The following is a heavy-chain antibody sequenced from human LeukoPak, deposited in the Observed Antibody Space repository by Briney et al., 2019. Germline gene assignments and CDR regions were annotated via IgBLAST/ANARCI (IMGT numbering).Heavy chain of an antibody. CDR2: FDPEDGET. CDR1: GYTFTGYY. CDR3: ASIAVAGTRDYFDY. V-gene: IGHV1-24*01. J-gene: IGHJ4*02. D-gene: IGHD6-19*01. Sequence: GASVKVSCKASGYTFTGYYMHWVRQAPGQGLEWMGGFDPEDGETIYAQKFQGRVTMTEDTSTDTAYMELSSLRSEDTAVYYCASIAVAGTRDYFDYWGQGTLVTVSS.